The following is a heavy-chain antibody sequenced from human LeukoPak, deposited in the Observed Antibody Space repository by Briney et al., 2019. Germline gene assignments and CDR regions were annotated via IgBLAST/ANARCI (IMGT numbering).Heavy chain of an antibody. CDR1: GFTFDDYT. V-gene: IGHV3-43*01. D-gene: IGHD6-19*01. Sequence: GRSLRLSCAASGFTFDDYTMHWVRQAPGKGLEWVTLISWDGGSTYYADSVKGRFTISRDNSKSSLYLQMNSLRTEDTALYYCAKDIFRAFSGWAFDYWGRGTLVTVSS. J-gene: IGHJ4*02. CDR2: ISWDGGST. CDR3: AKDIFRAFSGWAFDY.